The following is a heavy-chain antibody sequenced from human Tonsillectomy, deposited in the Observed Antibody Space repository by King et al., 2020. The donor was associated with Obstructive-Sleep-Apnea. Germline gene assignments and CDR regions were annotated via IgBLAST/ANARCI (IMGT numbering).Heavy chain of an antibody. V-gene: IGHV4-59*08. D-gene: IGHD2-8*01. CDR2: VHYSGST. J-gene: IGHJ3*01. CDR3: ARHLYGSGYNGAFDV. CDR1: GGSVSTYY. Sequence: VQLQESGPGLVKPSETLSLTCTVSGGSVSTYYWSWIRQPPGEGLEYVGYVHYSGSTNYNPSLTSRVTISVDTSKNQFSLKLSSVTAADTAVYYCARHLYGSGYNGAFDVWGQGTMVTVSP.